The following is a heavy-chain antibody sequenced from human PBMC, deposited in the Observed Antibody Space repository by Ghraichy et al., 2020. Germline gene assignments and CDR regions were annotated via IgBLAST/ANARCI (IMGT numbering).Heavy chain of an antibody. D-gene: IGHD2-15*01. J-gene: IGHJ4*02. V-gene: IGHV4-39*01. CDR1: GDSIITRDYY. CDR2: IYYGGST. Sequence: SETLSLTCTVSGDSIITRDYYWGWIRQPPGKGLEWIGSIYYGGSTHYNPSLKSRVTISDDTSKNQFSLRLSPVTAADTAVYLCARQRIRPLFDFWGQGTLVSVSS. CDR3: ARQRIRPLFDF.